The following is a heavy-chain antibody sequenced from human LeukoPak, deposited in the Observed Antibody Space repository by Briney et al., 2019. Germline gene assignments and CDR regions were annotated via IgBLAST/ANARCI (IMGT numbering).Heavy chain of an antibody. CDR1: GFSFSAYG. V-gene: IGHV3-30*18. CDR2: ISNDGSNK. D-gene: IGHD7-27*01. Sequence: GRSLRLSCAASGFSFSAYGMHWVRLPPGKGLEWVALISNDGSNKYYAESVKGRFTISRDNSKNTLFLQMESLRAEDTAVYYCAKPATVALTGSPLDYWGQGTLVTVSS. J-gene: IGHJ4*02. CDR3: AKPATVALTGSPLDY.